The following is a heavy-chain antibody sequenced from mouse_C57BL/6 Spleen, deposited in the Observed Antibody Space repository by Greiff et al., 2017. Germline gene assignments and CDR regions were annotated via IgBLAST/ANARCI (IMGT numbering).Heavy chain of an antibody. Sequence: QVQLQQSGPELVKPGASVKISCKASGYAFSSSWMNWVKQRPGKGLEWIGRIYPGDGDTNYNGKFKGKATLTADKSSSTAYMQLSRLTSEDSAVYFCARTMSNYVGYARDYWGQGTSVTVSS. CDR1: GYAFSSSW. D-gene: IGHD2-5*01. J-gene: IGHJ4*01. V-gene: IGHV1-82*01. CDR2: IYPGDGDT. CDR3: ARTMSNYVGYARDY.